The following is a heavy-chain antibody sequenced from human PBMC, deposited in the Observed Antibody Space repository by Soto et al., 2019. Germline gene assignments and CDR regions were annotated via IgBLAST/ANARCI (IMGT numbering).Heavy chain of an antibody. V-gene: IGHV3-33*01. J-gene: IGHJ6*02. D-gene: IGHD6-6*01. CDR3: ARDRRITARTSVYLGMDV. Sequence: GGSLRLSCAASGFSFRNYNMHWVRQAPGKGLEWVAVIWYDGSREYFGDSVKGRFTISRDNAKNTLFLQMNSLRAEDMGVYYCARDRRITARTSVYLGMDVWGQGTSVTVSS. CDR1: GFSFRNYN. CDR2: IWYDGSRE.